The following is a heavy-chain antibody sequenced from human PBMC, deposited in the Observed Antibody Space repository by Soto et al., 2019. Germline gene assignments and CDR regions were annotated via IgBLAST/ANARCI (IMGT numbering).Heavy chain of an antibody. V-gene: IGHV3-9*01. CDR3: AKSLRRQPLTGWTYVFDV. CDR1: GFTFDDYA. D-gene: IGHD2-2*01. CDR2: ISWNSDTV. Sequence: EVQLVESGGGLVLPGTSLRLSCAASGFTFDDYAMHWVRQAPGKGLEWVSGISWNSDTVVYADSVKGRFTISRDNAKNSLFLQMNSLRTEDTALFYCAKSLRRQPLTGWTYVFDVWGRGTMVTVSS. J-gene: IGHJ3*01.